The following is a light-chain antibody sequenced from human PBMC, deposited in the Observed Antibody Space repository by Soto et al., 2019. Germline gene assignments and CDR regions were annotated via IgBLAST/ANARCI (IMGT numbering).Light chain of an antibody. CDR1: QSISSW. V-gene: IGKV1-5*03. CDR3: QQYHSYPLT. Sequence: DIQMTQSPSTLSASVGDRVTITCRASQSISSWLAWYQQRPGKAPKLLIYKASNLESGVPSRFSGSGFGTEFTLTISSLQPDDFATYHCQQYHSYPLTFGGGTKVEIK. CDR2: KAS. J-gene: IGKJ4*01.